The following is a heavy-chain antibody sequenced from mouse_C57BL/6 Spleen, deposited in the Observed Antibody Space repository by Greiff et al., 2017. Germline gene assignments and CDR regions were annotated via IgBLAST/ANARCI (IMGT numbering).Heavy chain of an antibody. CDR1: GFTFSDYG. J-gene: IGHJ4*01. CDR3: ARPPSMDY. V-gene: IGHV5-17*01. CDR2: ISSGSITI. Sequence: DVMLVESGGGLVKPGGSLKLSCAASGFTFSDYGMHWVRQAPEKGLEWVAYISSGSITISYADTVKGQFTISRDNAKNTLFLQMTSLRSEDTAMYYCARPPSMDYWGQGTSVTVSS.